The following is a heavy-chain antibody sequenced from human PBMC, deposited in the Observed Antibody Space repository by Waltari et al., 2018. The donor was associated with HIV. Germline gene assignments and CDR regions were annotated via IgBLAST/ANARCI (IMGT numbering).Heavy chain of an antibody. CDR2: INDNSGGT. Sequence: QVQLLQSSAEMKKPGASVRISCKASGYTFSAYHIHWVRQAPGQGLEWMAWINDNSGGTHILHKFRGRVTVTRDTAATTVYLDLSGLTFADTATYFCVRVIRGSPLDYWGPGTPVIVSS. V-gene: IGHV1-2*07. CDR3: VRVIRGSPLDY. CDR1: GYTFSAYH. J-gene: IGHJ4*02. D-gene: IGHD6-19*01.